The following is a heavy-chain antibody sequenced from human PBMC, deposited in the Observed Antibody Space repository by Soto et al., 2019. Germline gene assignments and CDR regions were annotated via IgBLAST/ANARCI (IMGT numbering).Heavy chain of an antibody. V-gene: IGHV1-2*02. J-gene: IGHJ6*02. D-gene: IGHD6-19*01. CDR2: INPNSGGT. Sequence: ASVKVSCKASGYTFTGYYMHWVRQAPGQGLEWMGWINPNSGGTNYAQKFQGRVTMTRDTSISTAYMELSRLRSDDTAVYYCARMWFVAARYSYGMDVWGQGTTVTVSS. CDR1: GYTFTGYY. CDR3: ARMWFVAARYSYGMDV.